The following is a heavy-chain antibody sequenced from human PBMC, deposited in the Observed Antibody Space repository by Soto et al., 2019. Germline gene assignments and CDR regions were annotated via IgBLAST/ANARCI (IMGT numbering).Heavy chain of an antibody. J-gene: IGHJ4*02. D-gene: IGHD3-22*01. Sequence: HPGGSLRLSCAASGFTFSSYAMHWVRQAPGKGLEWVAVISYDGSNKYYADSVKGRFTISRDNSKNTLYLQMNSLRAEDTAVYYCARDRRITMIVVLDYWGQGTLVTVSS. CDR1: GFTFSSYA. V-gene: IGHV3-30-3*01. CDR2: ISYDGSNK. CDR3: ARDRRITMIVVLDY.